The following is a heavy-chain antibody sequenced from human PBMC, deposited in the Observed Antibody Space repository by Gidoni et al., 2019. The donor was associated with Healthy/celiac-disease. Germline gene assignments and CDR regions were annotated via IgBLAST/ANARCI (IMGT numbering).Heavy chain of an antibody. CDR2: ISGSGGST. Sequence: EVQLLESGGGLVQPGGSLRLSCAASGFPFSSSAMSWVRQAPGKGLEWVSAISGSGGSTYYADSVKGRFTISRDKSKNTLYLQMNSLRAEDTAVYYCAKERRYWPWIQLGYFDYWGQGTLVTVSS. J-gene: IGHJ4*02. V-gene: IGHV3-23*01. D-gene: IGHD5-18*01. CDR3: AKERRYWPWIQLGYFDY. CDR1: GFPFSSSA.